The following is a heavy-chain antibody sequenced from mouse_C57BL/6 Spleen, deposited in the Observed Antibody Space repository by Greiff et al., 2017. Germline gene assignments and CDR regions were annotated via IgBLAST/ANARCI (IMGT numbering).Heavy chain of an antibody. J-gene: IGHJ4*01. V-gene: IGHV1-39*01. CDR3: ARYYDYDLDYYAMDY. CDR2: INPNYGTT. D-gene: IGHD2-4*01. Sequence: EVKLMESGPELVKPGASVKISCKASGYSFTDYNMNWVKQSNGKSLEWIGVINPNYGTTSYNQKFKGKATLTVDQSSSTAYMQLNSLTSEDSAVYYCARYYDYDLDYYAMDYWGQGTSVTVSS. CDR1: GYSFTDYN.